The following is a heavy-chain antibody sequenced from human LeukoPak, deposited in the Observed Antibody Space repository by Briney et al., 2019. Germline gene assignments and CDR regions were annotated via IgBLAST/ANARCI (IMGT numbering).Heavy chain of an antibody. CDR3: ARNQQLGGHSYYYYGMDV. J-gene: IGHJ6*02. D-gene: IGHD3-16*01. CDR1: GFTSIAYA. V-gene: IGHV3-23*01. Sequence: GGSLRLSCVGSGFTSIAYALTWARQAPGKGLEWVSGISGGGVTTYYAVSVKGRFTISRDNSKNTLYLQMNSLRADDTAIYYCARNQQLGGHSYYYYGMDVWGQGTTVTVSS. CDR2: ISGGGVTT.